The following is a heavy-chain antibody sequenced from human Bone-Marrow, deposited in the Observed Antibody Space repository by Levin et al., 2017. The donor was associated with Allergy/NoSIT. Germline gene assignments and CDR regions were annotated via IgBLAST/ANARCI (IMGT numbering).Heavy chain of an antibody. CDR1: GYTFTGYL. D-gene: IGHD4-17*01. V-gene: IGHV1-2*02. CDR2: INPNTGGT. J-gene: IGHJ4*02. CDR3: ARGMTAVTTGGY. Sequence: ASVKVSCKASGYTFTGYLMHWVRQAPGQGLEWMGWINPNTGGTNYAQNFQGRVTMTRDTSINTAYMELSRLRSDDTAVYYCARGMTAVTTGGYWGQGTLVTVSS.